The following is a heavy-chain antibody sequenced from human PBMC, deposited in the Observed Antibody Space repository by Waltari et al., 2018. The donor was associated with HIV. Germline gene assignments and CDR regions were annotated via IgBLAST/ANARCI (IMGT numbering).Heavy chain of an antibody. CDR2: FYPGDSDV. Sequence: ELQLVQSGAVMKKPGQSLRISCRDFGYHITNYYVAWLRQMPGIGLQWMGIFYPGDSDVRYSPSFQGQVTISVDKSVNTAYLHWTRLKASDTAIYYCARLPYSSGWYFDNWGQGTLVTVSS. D-gene: IGHD6-19*01. CDR3: ARLPYSSGWYFDN. V-gene: IGHV5-51*03. J-gene: IGHJ4*02. CDR1: GYHITNYY.